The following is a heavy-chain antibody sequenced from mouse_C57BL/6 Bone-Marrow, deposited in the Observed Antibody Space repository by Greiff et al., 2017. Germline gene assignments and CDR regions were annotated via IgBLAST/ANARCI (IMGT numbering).Heavy chain of an antibody. CDR2: ISSGGSYT. Sequence: EVKVVESGGDLVKPGGSLKLSCAASGFTFSSYGMSWVRQTPDKRLEWVATISSGGSYTYYPDSVKGRFTISRDNAKNTLYLQMSSLKSEDTAMYYCARHTVVATYWYFDVWGTGTTVTVSS. J-gene: IGHJ1*03. V-gene: IGHV5-6*01. D-gene: IGHD1-1*01. CDR3: ARHTVVATYWYFDV. CDR1: GFTFSSYG.